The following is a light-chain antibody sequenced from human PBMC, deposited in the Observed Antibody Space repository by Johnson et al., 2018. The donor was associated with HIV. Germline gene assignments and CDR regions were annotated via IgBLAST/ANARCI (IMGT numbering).Light chain of an antibody. Sequence: QSVLTQPPSVSAAPGQKVTISCSGTSSNIGNNFVSWYQQLPGTAPKLLIYEDNKRPSGIPDRFSATKSGTSATLGITGLQTGDEADYYCGTWDSSLSGYVSGTGTKVPVL. J-gene: IGLJ1*01. CDR2: EDN. V-gene: IGLV1-51*02. CDR1: SSNIGNNF. CDR3: GTWDSSLSGYV.